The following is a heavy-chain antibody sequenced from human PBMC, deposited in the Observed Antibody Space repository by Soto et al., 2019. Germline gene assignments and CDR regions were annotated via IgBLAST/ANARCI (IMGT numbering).Heavy chain of an antibody. CDR1: GGSISSSNYY. J-gene: IGHJ6*02. V-gene: IGHV4-39*07. CDR2: IYYSGNT. D-gene: IGHD3-10*01. CDR3: ARDGVTMVRGVISNFYYYYGMDV. Sequence: SETLSLTCTVSGGSISSSNYYWGWIRQPPGKGLEGIGCIYYSGNTYYNPSLKRRFTISVDTSKNQFSLKLSSVTAADTAVYYCARDGVTMVRGVISNFYYYYGMDVRGQGTMVTVSS.